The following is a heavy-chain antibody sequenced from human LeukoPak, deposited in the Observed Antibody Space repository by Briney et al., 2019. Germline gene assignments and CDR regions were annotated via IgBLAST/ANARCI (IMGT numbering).Heavy chain of an antibody. D-gene: IGHD7-27*01. CDR3: GTGDPRFDY. V-gene: IGHV3-48*01. Sequence: GGSLRLSCAASGFSFSTYSMNWVRQAPGKGLQWVSYVSSGSSAIYYTDSVKGRFTITRDDAKNSVYLQMNSLRTEDTAVYYCGTGDPRFDYWGQGILVTVSS. CDR2: VSSGSSAI. CDR1: GFSFSTYS. J-gene: IGHJ4*02.